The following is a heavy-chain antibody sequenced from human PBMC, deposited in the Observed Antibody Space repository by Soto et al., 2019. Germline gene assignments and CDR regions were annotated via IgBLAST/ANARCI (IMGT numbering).Heavy chain of an antibody. D-gene: IGHD1-26*01. V-gene: IGHV3-33*01. CDR3: ARDEGVSSGSPLDF. Sequence: HPGGSLRLSCAASGFTFSNYGMHWVRQAPGRGLEWVALIWYDGSNKYYGDSVKGRFTISRDNSKNTLHLQMNSLTAEDTALYYCARDEGVSSGSPLDFWGQGALVTVSS. J-gene: IGHJ4*02. CDR1: GFTFSNYG. CDR2: IWYDGSNK.